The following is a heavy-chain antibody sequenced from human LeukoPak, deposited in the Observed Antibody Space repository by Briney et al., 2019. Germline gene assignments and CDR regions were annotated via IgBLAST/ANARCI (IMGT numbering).Heavy chain of an antibody. CDR2: ISSSSSYI. V-gene: IGHV3-21*01. J-gene: IGHJ4*02. D-gene: IGHD5-18*01. Sequence: KPGGSLRLSCAASGFTFSSYSMNWVRQAPGKGLEWVSSISSSSSYIYYADSVKGRFTISRDNAKNSLYLQMNSLRAEDTAVYYCARESGYRYGSGYWGQGTLVTVSS. CDR3: ARESGYRYGSGY. CDR1: GFTFSSYS.